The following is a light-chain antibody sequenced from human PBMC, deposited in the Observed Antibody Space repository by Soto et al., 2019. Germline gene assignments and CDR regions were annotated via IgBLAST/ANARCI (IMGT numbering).Light chain of an antibody. J-gene: IGKJ1*01. CDR2: EAS. CDR1: QNIRTY. CDR3: QQTYSTPIA. Sequence: DIQMTQSPSSLSASVGDRVTITCRASQNIRTYVNWYQQKPGRAPKLLIVEASRLQSGVPSRFSGSGAGTDFTLTITSLQPEDFATYYCQQTYSTPIAFGQGTKVDIK. V-gene: IGKV1-39*01.